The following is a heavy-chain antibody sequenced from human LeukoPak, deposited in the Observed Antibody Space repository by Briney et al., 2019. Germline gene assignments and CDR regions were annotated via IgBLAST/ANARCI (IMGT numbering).Heavy chain of an antibody. V-gene: IGHV1-46*01. D-gene: IGHD2-21*02. CDR3: ARASSDLYYYYYMDV. J-gene: IGHJ6*03. CDR2: INPSGGST. Sequence: ASVKVSCKASGYTFTSYYMHWVRQAPGQGLEWMGIINPSGGSTSYAQKFQGRVTMTRDTSTSTVYMELSSLRSEDTAVYYCARASSDLYYYYYMDVWGKGTTVTISS. CDR1: GYTFTSYY.